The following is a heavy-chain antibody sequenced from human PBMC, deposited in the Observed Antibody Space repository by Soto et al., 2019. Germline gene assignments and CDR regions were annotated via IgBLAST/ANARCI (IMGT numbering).Heavy chain of an antibody. Sequence: PGGSLRLSCVASGVMFSKYAMGWVRQAPGKGLEWFSAITDSGGDTYHADSVKGRFTISRDNSKNTLFLQMNSLRDDDTAIYYCAKGSRSSRPYYFDYWGQGTLVTVSS. CDR3: AKGSRSSRPYYFDY. CDR1: GVMFSKYA. J-gene: IGHJ4*02. V-gene: IGHV3-23*01. CDR2: ITDSGGDT. D-gene: IGHD2-2*01.